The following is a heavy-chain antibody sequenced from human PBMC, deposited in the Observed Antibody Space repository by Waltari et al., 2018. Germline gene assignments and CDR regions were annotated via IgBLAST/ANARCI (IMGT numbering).Heavy chain of an antibody. CDR1: GFTFSRYW. CDR3: ARVATKTYSSPVPGRPYYYGMDV. V-gene: IGHV3-74*01. D-gene: IGHD6-19*01. Sequence: EEQLVESGGGLAQPGESLRLSCAASGFTFSRYWMDWVRQAPGKGLVWVSVINMDGSSTTYADSVKGRFTISRDNAKNTLYVQMNRLRAEDTAVYYCARVATKTYSSPVPGRPYYYGMDVWGQGTTVTVSS. J-gene: IGHJ6*02. CDR2: INMDGSST.